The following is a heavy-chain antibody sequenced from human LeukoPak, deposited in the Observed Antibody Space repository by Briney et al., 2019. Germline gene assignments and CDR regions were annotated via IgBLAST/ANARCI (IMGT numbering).Heavy chain of an antibody. Sequence: GESLKISCKASGYTFTGYYMHWVRQAPGQGLEWMGWINPNSGGTNYAQKFQGRVTMTRDTSISTAYMELSRLRSDDTAVYYCARGAWLPSYYYYMDVWGKGTTVTVSS. CDR2: INPNSGGT. J-gene: IGHJ6*03. V-gene: IGHV1-2*02. D-gene: IGHD5-18*01. CDR1: GYTFTGYY. CDR3: ARGAWLPSYYYYMDV.